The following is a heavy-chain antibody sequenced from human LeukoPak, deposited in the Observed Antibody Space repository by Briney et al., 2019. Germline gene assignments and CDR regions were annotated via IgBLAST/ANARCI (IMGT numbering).Heavy chain of an antibody. CDR1: GFTFSNYA. V-gene: IGHV3-23*01. Sequence: GGSLRLSCAASGFTFSNYAMTWVRQAPGKGLEWVSVISGVGSNTDYADSVKGRFTISRDNAKNSLYLQMNSLRDEDTAVYYCARNYGGNSAGWGQGTLVTVSS. J-gene: IGHJ4*02. CDR2: ISGVGSNT. CDR3: ARNYGGNSAG. D-gene: IGHD4-23*01.